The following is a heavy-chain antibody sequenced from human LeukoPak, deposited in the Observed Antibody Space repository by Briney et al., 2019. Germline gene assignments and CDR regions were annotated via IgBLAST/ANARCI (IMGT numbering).Heavy chain of an antibody. CDR1: GFTFSSYA. D-gene: IGHD5-18*01. Sequence: PGGSLRLSCAASGFTFSSYAMSWVRQAPGKGLEWVSAISGSGGSTYYADSVKGRFTISRDNAKNTLYLQMNSLRAEDTAVYYCTSQYTYDPIDYWGQGTLVTVSS. CDR3: TSQYTYDPIDY. CDR2: ISGSGGST. J-gene: IGHJ4*02. V-gene: IGHV3-23*01.